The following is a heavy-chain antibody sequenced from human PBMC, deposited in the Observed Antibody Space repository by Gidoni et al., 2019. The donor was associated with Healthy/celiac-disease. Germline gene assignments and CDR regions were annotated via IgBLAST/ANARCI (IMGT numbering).Heavy chain of an antibody. D-gene: IGHD6-13*01. V-gene: IGHV3-49*04. CDR2: IRSKDYGGTT. CDR3: TRDSSSWYEGPTRADY. J-gene: IGHJ4*02. CDR1: GFPFGDYA. Sequence: EVQLVESGGGLVKPGRSLRLSCTAPGFPFGDYAMSWVRQAPGKGLEWVGFIRSKDYGGTTEYAASVKGRFTISRDDSKSIAYLQMNSLKTEDTAVYYCTRDSSSWYEGPTRADYWGQGTLVTVSS.